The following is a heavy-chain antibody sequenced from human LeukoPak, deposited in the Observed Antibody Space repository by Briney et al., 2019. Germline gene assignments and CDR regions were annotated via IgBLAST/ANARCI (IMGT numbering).Heavy chain of an antibody. CDR2: IIPIFGIA. CDR1: GGTFSSYA. J-gene: IGHJ4*02. Sequence: ASVKVSCKASGGTFSSYAISWVRQAPGQGLEWMGRIIPIFGIANYAQKFQGRVTITADKSTSTAYMEPSRLRSEATAVYYCARSGGGVRYDFWSGYPKEGAFDYWGQGTLVTVSS. V-gene: IGHV1-69*04. CDR3: ARSGGGVRYDFWSGYPKEGAFDY. D-gene: IGHD3-3*01.